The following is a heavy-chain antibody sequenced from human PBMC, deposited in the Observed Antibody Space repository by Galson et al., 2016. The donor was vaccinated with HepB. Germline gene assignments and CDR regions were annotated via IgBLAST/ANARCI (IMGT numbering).Heavy chain of an antibody. D-gene: IGHD3-10*01. V-gene: IGHV3-66*01. Sequence: SLRLSCAASGVTVSNNYMSWVRQAPGRGLEWVAVIYSGGGTSYADSVKGRFTISRDNSKNTLYLQMNSLRAEDTAVYYCAKIGSEYGMDVWGKGTTVTVSS. CDR3: AKIGSEYGMDV. J-gene: IGHJ6*04. CDR1: GVTVSNNY. CDR2: IYSGGGT.